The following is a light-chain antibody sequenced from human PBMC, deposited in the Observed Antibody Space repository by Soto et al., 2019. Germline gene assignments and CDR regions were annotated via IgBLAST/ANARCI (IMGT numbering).Light chain of an antibody. CDR3: HLCDT. CDR1: QSVSSTY. J-gene: IGKJ5*01. V-gene: IGKV3-20*01. CDR2: GTS. Sequence: EIGLTQSPGTLSLSPGERATLSCRASQSVSSTYLAWYQQKPGQAPRLLIYGTSSRATGIPDRFICSGSGTDFSLSIGRLEPQDCAAYYCHLCDTFGQGTRLEI.